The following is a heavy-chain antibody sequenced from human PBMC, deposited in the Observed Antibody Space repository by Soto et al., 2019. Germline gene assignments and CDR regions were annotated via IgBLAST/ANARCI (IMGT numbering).Heavy chain of an antibody. J-gene: IGHJ4*02. Sequence: EVQLLESGGGLVQRGGSLRLSCAASGFPFSSYVMSWVRQAPGKGLEWVSGISGGGSNTFYADSVKGRFTISRDNSKNTLMLTMNSLGAEDTAVDYCAKDSNKYSSSLRGRYFDYWGQGIGVTVSS. CDR2: ISGGGSNT. D-gene: IGHD4-4*01. CDR1: GFPFSSYV. CDR3: AKDSNKYSSSLRGRYFDY. V-gene: IGHV3-23*01.